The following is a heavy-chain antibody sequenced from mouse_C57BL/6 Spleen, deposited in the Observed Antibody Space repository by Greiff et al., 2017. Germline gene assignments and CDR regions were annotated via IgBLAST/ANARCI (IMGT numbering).Heavy chain of an antibody. CDR3: ARRYYGSRWYFDV. V-gene: IGHV5-6*01. Sequence: EVHLVESGGDLVKPGGSLKLSCAASGFTFSSYGMSWVRQTPDKRLEWVATISSGGSYTYYQDSVKGRFTISRDNTKNTLYLQMSSLKSEDTAMYYCARRYYGSRWYFDVWGTGTTVTVSS. CDR2: ISSGGSYT. CDR1: GFTFSSYG. D-gene: IGHD1-1*01. J-gene: IGHJ1*03.